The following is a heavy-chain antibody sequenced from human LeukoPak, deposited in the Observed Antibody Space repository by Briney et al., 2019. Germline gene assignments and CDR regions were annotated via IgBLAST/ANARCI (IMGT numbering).Heavy chain of an antibody. D-gene: IGHD1-26*01. Sequence: SETLSLTCTVSGGSISSYYWSWIRQPPGKGLEWIGYIYYSGSTNCNPSLKSRVTISVDTSRNQFSLKLSSVTAADTAVYYCAREPYDSGSYFDYWGQGTLVTVSS. J-gene: IGHJ4*02. CDR1: GGSISSYY. CDR2: IYYSGST. CDR3: AREPYDSGSYFDY. V-gene: IGHV4-59*01.